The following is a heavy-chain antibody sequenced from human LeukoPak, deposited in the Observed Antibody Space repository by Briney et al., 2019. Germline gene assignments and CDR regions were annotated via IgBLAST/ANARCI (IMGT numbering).Heavy chain of an antibody. CDR2: IYYSGST. CDR1: GESISGFY. J-gene: IGHJ4*02. V-gene: IGHV4-59*01. D-gene: IGHD2-21*01. Sequence: SETLSLTCTVSGESISGFYWTWVRQPPGKGLEWIGYIYYSGSTNYNPSLKSRVTISVDTSKNQFSLKLSSVTAADTAVYYCARGVVIAPQTFDYWGQGTLVTVSS. CDR3: ARGVVIAPQTFDY.